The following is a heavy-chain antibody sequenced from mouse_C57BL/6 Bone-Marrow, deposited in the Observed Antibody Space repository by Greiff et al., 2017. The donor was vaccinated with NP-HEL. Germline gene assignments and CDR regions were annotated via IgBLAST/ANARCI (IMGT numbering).Heavy chain of an antibody. CDR1: GFTFSDYG. Sequence: EVKLMESGGGLVQPGGSLKLSCAASGFTFSDYGMAWVRQAPRKGPEWVAFISNLAYSIYYADTVTGRFTISRENAKNTLYLEMSSLRSEDTAMYYCARRMTPYAMDYWGQGTSVTVSS. CDR2: ISNLAYSI. CDR3: ARRMTPYAMDY. D-gene: IGHD2-10*02. V-gene: IGHV5-15*01. J-gene: IGHJ4*01.